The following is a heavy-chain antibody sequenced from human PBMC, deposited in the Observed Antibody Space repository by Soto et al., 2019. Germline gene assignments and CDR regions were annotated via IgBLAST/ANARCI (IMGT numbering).Heavy chain of an antibody. V-gene: IGHV1-2*02. CDR3: ARPPGYISDWYYFDL. CDR2: ISPKSGGT. CDR1: GYSFIDYY. J-gene: IGHJ4*02. Sequence: ASVKVSCKASGYSFIDYYIHWVRQAPGQGFEWMGRISPKSGGTNYAQKFEGRVTMTWDTSLNTAYMELSSLISDDTAVYYCARPPGYISDWYYFDLWGQGTLVTVSS. D-gene: IGHD6-19*01.